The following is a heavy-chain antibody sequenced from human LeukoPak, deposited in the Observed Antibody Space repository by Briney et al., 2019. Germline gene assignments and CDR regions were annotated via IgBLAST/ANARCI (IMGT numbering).Heavy chain of an antibody. CDR2: IHYIGNT. V-gene: IGHV4-31*03. CDR3: ARVRDDHFFDY. D-gene: IGHD3-3*01. CDR1: GDSITTSGYY. J-gene: IGHJ4*02. Sequence: SSETLSLTCTVSGDSITTSGYYWSWIRRHPGAGLEWIAYIHYIGNTYYNPSLESRVTMSIDTSSDQFSLNVASVTAADTAVYFCARVRDDHFFDYWGQGILVTVSS.